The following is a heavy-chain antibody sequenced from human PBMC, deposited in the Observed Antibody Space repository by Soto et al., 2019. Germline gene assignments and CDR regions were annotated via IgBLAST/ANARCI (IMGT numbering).Heavy chain of an antibody. D-gene: IGHD6-13*01. Sequence: EVQLVESGGNLVQLGGSLRLSCAVSGFTFSNYWMNWVRQAPGKGLEWMANIRPDGSEKYYVDSVKGRFTISRDNAKNSLYLQMNSLRAEDTALYYCARDGVTAARDYWGQGTLVTVSS. J-gene: IGHJ4*02. CDR1: GFTFSNYW. CDR2: IRPDGSEK. V-gene: IGHV3-7*03. CDR3: ARDGVTAARDY.